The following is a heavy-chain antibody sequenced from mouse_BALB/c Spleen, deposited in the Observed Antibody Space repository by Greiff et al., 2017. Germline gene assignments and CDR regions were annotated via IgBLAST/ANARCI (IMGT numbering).Heavy chain of an antibody. CDR3: AREGGYYVKDYFDY. Sequence: VQLQQSGPGLVAPSQSLSITCTVSGFSLTSYGVHWVRQPPGKGLEWLGVIWAGGSTNYNSALMSRLSISKDNSKSQVFLKMNSLQTDDTAMYYCAREGGYYVKDYFDYWGQGTTLTVSS. V-gene: IGHV2-9*02. D-gene: IGHD2-1*01. CDR1: GFSLTSYG. J-gene: IGHJ2*01. CDR2: IWAGGST.